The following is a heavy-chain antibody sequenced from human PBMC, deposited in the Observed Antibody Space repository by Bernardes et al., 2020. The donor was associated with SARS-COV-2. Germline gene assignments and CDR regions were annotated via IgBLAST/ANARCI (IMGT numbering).Heavy chain of an antibody. D-gene: IGHD5-12*01. CDR2: INSDGRSP. CDR1: GFTFSNYW. CDR3: ARGAASGYASDN. J-gene: IGHJ4*02. V-gene: IGHV3-74*01. Sequence: GGSLRLSCAASGFTFSNYWMHWVRQAPGKGLVWVSRINSDGRSPSYADSVKGRFAISRDNAKNTLYLQMNSLRAEDTAVYYCARGAASGYASDNWGQGTLVTVSS.